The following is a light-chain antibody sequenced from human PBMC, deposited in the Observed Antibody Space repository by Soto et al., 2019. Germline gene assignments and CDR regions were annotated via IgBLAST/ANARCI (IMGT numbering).Light chain of an antibody. CDR2: GAS. J-gene: IGKJ4*01. CDR1: QSVSSN. V-gene: IGKV3-15*01. Sequence: EIVMTQSPATLSVSQGETATLSCRASQSVSSNLAWYQQKPGQAPSLLIYGASTRATDIPPRFSGSGSGTEFTLTITSLQSEDFAVYYCQQYKNWPPLTFGGGTKVEIK. CDR3: QQYKNWPPLT.